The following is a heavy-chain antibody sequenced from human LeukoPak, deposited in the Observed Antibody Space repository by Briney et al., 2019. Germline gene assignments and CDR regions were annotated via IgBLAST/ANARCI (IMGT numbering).Heavy chain of an antibody. Sequence: GGSLRLSCAASGFTFSSYWMSWVRQAPGKGLEWVANIKQDGSEKYYVDPVKGRFTISRDNAKNSLYLQMNSLRAEDTAVYYCARDKVDRSKQHLFDYWGQGTLVTVSS. CDR2: IKQDGSEK. J-gene: IGHJ4*02. CDR1: GFTFSSYW. CDR3: ARDKVDRSKQHLFDY. V-gene: IGHV3-7*01. D-gene: IGHD6-13*01.